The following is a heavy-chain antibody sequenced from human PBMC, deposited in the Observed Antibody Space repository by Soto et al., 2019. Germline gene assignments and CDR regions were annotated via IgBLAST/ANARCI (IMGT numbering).Heavy chain of an antibody. CDR1: GFTVSSNY. J-gene: IGHJ6*02. D-gene: IGHD3-10*01. CDR2: IYSGGST. V-gene: IGHV3-53*02. CDR3: ARAPYGSGSYYSYYYGMDV. Sequence: EVQLVETGGGLIQPGGSLRLSCAASGFTVSSNYMSWVRQAPGKGLEWVSVIYSGGSTYYADSVKGRFTISRDNSKNTLYLKMTSLRDEDTAVYYCARAPYGSGSYYSYYYGMDVWGQGTTVTVSS.